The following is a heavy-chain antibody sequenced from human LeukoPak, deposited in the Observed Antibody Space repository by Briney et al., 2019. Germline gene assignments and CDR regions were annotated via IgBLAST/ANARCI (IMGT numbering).Heavy chain of an antibody. J-gene: IGHJ6*03. CDR3: ARNEYSYGYYYYYMDV. CDR1: GFTFSSYR. D-gene: IGHD5-18*01. CDR2: ISSSSTYI. Sequence: GGSLRLSCAASGFTFSSYRMNWVRQAPGKGLEWVSSISSSSTYIYYADSVKGRFTISRDNAKNSLYLQMNSLRAEDTAVYYRARNEYSYGYYYYYMDVWGKGTTVTVSS. V-gene: IGHV3-21*01.